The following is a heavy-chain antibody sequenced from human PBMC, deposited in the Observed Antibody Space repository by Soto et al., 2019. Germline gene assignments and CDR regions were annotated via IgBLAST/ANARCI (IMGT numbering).Heavy chain of an antibody. CDR3: AKDKGGLGYSYDYYYYGMDV. Sequence: GESLKISCKGFGYSFSSYWISWVRQMPGKGLEWMGRIDPSDAYTNYSPSFQGHVTISTDKSISTAYLQMNSLRAEDTALYYCAKDKGGLGYSYDYYYYGMDVWGQGTTVTVSS. D-gene: IGHD5-18*01. CDR1: GYSFSSYW. J-gene: IGHJ6*02. V-gene: IGHV5-10-1*01. CDR2: IDPSDAYT.